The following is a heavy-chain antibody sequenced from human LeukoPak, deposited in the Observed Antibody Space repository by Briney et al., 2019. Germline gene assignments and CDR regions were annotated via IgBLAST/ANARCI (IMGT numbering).Heavy chain of an antibody. CDR3: AKTSRVNSAYDSPFDY. CDR1: GFTFSTYW. V-gene: IGHV3-7*05. D-gene: IGHD5-12*01. Sequence: GGSLRLSCAASGFTFSTYWMSWVRQAPGKGLGWVANIKQDGSEKNYVDSVKGRFSISRDNSKNTLHLQMNSLRAEDTAIYYCAKTSRVNSAYDSPFDYWGQGTLVTVSS. J-gene: IGHJ4*02. CDR2: IKQDGSEK.